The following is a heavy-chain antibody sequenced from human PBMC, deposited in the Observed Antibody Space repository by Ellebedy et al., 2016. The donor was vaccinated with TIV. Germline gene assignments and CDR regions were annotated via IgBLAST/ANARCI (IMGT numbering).Heavy chain of an antibody. J-gene: IGHJ5*02. Sequence: GESLKISCAASGFTLHSYGMHWVRQAPGKGLEWVTFIRYDGSDKYYADSVKGRFTVSRNNSKNTLTLQMNSLRPEDTAVYYCAKVLFAFGEFESPFDPWGQGTLVIVSS. V-gene: IGHV3-30*02. CDR3: AKVLFAFGEFESPFDP. CDR2: IRYDGSDK. D-gene: IGHD3-10*01. CDR1: GFTLHSYG.